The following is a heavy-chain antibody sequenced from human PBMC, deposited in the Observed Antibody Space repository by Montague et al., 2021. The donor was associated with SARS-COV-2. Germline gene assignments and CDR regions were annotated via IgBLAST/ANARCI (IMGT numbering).Heavy chain of an antibody. CDR3: ARVGRQQLVRLSGMDV. V-gene: IGHV4-39*07. CDR1: GGSISSSSYY. CDR2: IYYSGST. Sequence: SKTLSLTCTVSGGSISSSSYYWGWIRQPPGKGLEWIGSIYYSGSTYYNPSLKSRVTISVDTSKNQFSLKLSSVTAADTAVYYCARVGRQQLVRLSGMDVRGQGTTVTVSS. D-gene: IGHD6-13*01. J-gene: IGHJ6*02.